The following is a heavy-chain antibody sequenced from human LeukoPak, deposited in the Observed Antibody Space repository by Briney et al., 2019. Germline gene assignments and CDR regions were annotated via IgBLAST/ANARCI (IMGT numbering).Heavy chain of an antibody. CDR1: GFTFSSYA. CDR3: ARDFGGDGYNS. D-gene: IGHD5-24*01. V-gene: IGHV3-33*08. Sequence: SGGSLRLSCAASGFTFSSYAMHWVRQAPGKGLEWVAVIWFDESNKYYADSVKGRFTISRDNSKNTLYLQMNSLRVEDTAVYYCARDFGGDGYNSWGQGTLVTVSS. J-gene: IGHJ4*02. CDR2: IWFDESNK.